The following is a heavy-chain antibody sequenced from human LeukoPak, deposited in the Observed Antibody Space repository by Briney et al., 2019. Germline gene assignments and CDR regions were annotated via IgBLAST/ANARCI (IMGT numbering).Heavy chain of an antibody. CDR2: IWHDGSNK. V-gene: IGHV3-33*01. D-gene: IGHD2-21*02. CDR1: GFTFSNYG. Sequence: PGRSLRLSCAASGFTFSNYGIHWVRQAPGKGLEWVAIIWHDGSNKYYADSVKGRFTISRDNAKNSLYLQMNSLRAEDTAVYYCARDRGVTPGYYYYGMDVWGQGTTVTVSS. CDR3: ARDRGVTPGYYYYGMDV. J-gene: IGHJ6*02.